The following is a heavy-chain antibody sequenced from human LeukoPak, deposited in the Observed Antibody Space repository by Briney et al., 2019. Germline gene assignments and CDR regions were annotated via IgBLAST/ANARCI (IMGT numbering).Heavy chain of an antibody. CDR2: AYYSGST. Sequence: SETLSLTCTVSGGSISSYYWNWIRQPPGKALEWLGYAYYSGSTNYNPSLKTRLTISVDTSKAQFSLKLSSVTAADTAIYYCASRSGRNYYGMDVWGQGTTVIVSS. D-gene: IGHD3-10*01. J-gene: IGHJ6*02. CDR1: GGSISSYY. V-gene: IGHV4-59*01. CDR3: ASRSGRNYYGMDV.